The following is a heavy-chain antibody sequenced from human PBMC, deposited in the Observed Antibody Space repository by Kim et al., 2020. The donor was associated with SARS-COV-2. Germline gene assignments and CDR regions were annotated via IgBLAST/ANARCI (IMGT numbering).Heavy chain of an antibody. CDR2: IYYSGST. Sequence: SETLSLTCTVSGGSISRYYWSWIRQPPGKGLEWIAYIYYSGSTNYNPSLKSRVTISVDTSNNHFSLKLSSVTAAYTAVYYCARAPSPGTFDYWGQGTLVTVSS. D-gene: IGHD1-26*01. CDR1: GGSISRYY. V-gene: IGHV4-59*01. CDR3: ARAPSPGTFDY. J-gene: IGHJ4*02.